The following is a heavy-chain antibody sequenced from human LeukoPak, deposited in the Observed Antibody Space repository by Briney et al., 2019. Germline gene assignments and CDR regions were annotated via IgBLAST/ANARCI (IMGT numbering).Heavy chain of an antibody. CDR1: GGSISSGGYY. D-gene: IGHD2-15*01. J-gene: IGHJ6*02. Sequence: SETLSLTCTVSGGSISSGGYYWSWIRQHPGKGLEWIGYIYYSGSTHYNPSLKSRVTISVDTSKNQFSLKLSSVTAADTAVYYCARGVGYCSGGSCYSEYWDFYGMDVWGQGTTVTVSS. CDR2: IYYSGST. V-gene: IGHV4-31*03. CDR3: ARGVGYCSGGSCYSEYWDFYGMDV.